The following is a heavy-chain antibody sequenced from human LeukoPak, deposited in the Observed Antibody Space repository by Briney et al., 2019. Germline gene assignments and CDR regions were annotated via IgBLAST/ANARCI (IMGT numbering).Heavy chain of an antibody. CDR3: ARGFSPSGSYFEEGWSAFDI. CDR1: GYTFTSYD. CDR2: IIPIFGTA. J-gene: IGHJ3*02. Sequence: ASVKVSCKASGYTFTSYDINWVRQAPGQGLEWMGRIIPIFGTANYAQKFQGRVTITTDESTSTAYMELSSLRSEDTAVYYCARGFSPSGSYFEEGWSAFDIWGQGTMVTVSS. D-gene: IGHD1-26*01. V-gene: IGHV1-69*05.